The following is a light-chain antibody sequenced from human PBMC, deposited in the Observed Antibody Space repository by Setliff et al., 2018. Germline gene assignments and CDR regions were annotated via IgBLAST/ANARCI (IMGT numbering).Light chain of an antibody. CDR2: DDN. CDR1: SSNIGNDY. Sequence: QEVTISCSGSSSNIGNDYVSWYHQLPGTAPKLLIYDDNKRPSGIPDRFSGSKSGASATLGITGLQTGDEGDYYCATWDHSLRGVVFGGGTKGTVL. CDR3: ATWDHSLRGVV. J-gene: IGLJ2*01. V-gene: IGLV1-51*01.